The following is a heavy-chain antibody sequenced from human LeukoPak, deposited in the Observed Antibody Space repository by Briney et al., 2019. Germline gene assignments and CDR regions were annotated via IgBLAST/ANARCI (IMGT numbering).Heavy chain of an antibody. CDR1: GGSISSYD. J-gene: IGHJ6*02. CDR2: IYTSGRT. V-gene: IGHV4-4*07. CDR3: ALTGTTGRHYYYYGMDV. D-gene: IGHD1-7*01. Sequence: SETLSLTCTVSGGSISSYDWIWIRQPAGKGLEGIGRIYTSGRTNYNPSLKGRVTMSVDTSKNQFSLKLSSVTAADTAVYYCALTGTTGRHYYYYGMDVWGQGTTVTVSS.